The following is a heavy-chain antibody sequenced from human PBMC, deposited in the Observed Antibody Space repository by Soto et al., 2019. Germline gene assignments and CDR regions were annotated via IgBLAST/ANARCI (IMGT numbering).Heavy chain of an antibody. D-gene: IGHD4-17*01. CDR1: GGTFSSHS. Sequence: VQLMQSGAEVTQPGSSVNVSCKASGGTFSSHSINWVRQAPGPGLEWMGGIFTLFGTANYAQNFQGRVTITADKSTSTPYMEINSLRSDDTAVYYCAREVDNGDFSAALLDWGQGTLVTVSS. CDR3: AREVDNGDFSAALLD. CDR2: IFTLFGTA. V-gene: IGHV1-69*06. J-gene: IGHJ4*02.